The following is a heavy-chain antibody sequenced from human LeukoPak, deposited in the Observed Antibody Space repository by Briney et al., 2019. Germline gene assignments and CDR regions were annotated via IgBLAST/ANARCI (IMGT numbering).Heavy chain of an antibody. D-gene: IGHD2-15*01. Sequence: PGGSLRLSCAASGFTFNRYTINWVRRAPGKGLEWVSSITSSSSYIYSADSVKGRFTISRDNAKNSLYLQMNSLRAEDTALYYCVRSPNGGFDAFDIWGQGTMVTVSS. J-gene: IGHJ3*02. V-gene: IGHV3-21*01. CDR3: VRSPNGGFDAFDI. CDR1: GFTFNRYT. CDR2: ITSSSSYI.